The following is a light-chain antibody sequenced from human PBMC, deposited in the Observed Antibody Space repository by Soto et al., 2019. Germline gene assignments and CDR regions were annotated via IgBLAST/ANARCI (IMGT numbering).Light chain of an antibody. V-gene: IGKV1-5*01. CDR3: QQYDSYSWT. J-gene: IGKJ1*01. Sequence: DIQMTQSPSTLSASVGERVTITCRARQSVSNWLAWYQQKPGKAPKVLIYDVSSLESGVPSRFSGSGSGTEFILTISSLKPDDFATYYCQQYDSYSWTFGQGTKVDI. CDR2: DVS. CDR1: QSVSNW.